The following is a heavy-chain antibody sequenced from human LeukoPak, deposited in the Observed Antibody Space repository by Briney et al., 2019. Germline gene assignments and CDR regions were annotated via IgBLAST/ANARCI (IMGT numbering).Heavy chain of an antibody. Sequence: GGSLRLSCAASGFTFSSYGMSWVRQAPGKGLEWVSGITGSGGSTYYADSVKGRFTISRDNSKNTLYLQMNSLRAEDTAIYYCARDERLLSFLKWGQGTLVTVSS. D-gene: IGHD3-3*01. V-gene: IGHV3-23*01. J-gene: IGHJ4*02. CDR1: GFTFSSYG. CDR3: ARDERLLSFLK. CDR2: ITGSGGST.